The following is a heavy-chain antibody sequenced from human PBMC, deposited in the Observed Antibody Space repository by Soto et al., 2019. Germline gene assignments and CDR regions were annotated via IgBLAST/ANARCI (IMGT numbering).Heavy chain of an antibody. V-gene: IGHV4-59*12. J-gene: IGHJ4*02. CDR3: ASSHAGAHITAAVH. D-gene: IGHD6-13*01. Sequence: SETLSLTCTVSGGSISSDYWSWIRQPPGKGLEWIGYIYYSGSINYNPSLESRVTISVDRSKNQFSLKLSSVTAADAAVYYCASSHAGAHITAAVHWGQGTQVTVSS. CDR1: GGSISSDY. CDR2: IYYSGSI.